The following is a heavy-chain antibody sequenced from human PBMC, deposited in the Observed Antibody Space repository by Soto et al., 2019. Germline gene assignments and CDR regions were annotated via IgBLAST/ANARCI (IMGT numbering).Heavy chain of an antibody. V-gene: IGHV4-30-2*01. J-gene: IGHJ4*02. CDR1: GGSISSCGYS. Sequence: SETLSLTCAVSGGSISSCGYSWSWIRQPPGKGLEWIGYIYHSGSTYYNPSLKSRVTISVDRSKNQFSLKLSSVTAADTAVYYCARGMTXVTTLDYWGQGTLVTVSS. CDR3: ARGMTXVTTLDY. D-gene: IGHD4-4*01. CDR2: IYHSGST.